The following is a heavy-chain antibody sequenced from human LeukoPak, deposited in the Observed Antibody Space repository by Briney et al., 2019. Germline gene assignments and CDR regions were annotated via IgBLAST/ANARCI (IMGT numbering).Heavy chain of an antibody. CDR3: ASPPRGYCSGGSCNGGDY. V-gene: IGHV3-23*01. J-gene: IGHJ4*02. Sequence: TGGSLRLSCAASGFTFSSYAMSWVRQAPGKGLEWVSAISGSGGSTFYADSVKGRFTISRDSSKNTLYLQMNSLRPEDTAVYYCASPPRGYCSGGSCNGGDYWGQGTLVTVSS. CDR1: GFTFSSYA. D-gene: IGHD2-15*01. CDR2: ISGSGGST.